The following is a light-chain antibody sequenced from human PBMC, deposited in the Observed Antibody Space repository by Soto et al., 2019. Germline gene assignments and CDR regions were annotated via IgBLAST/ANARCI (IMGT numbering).Light chain of an antibody. CDR3: QQYYDWPIT. V-gene: IGKV3-15*01. J-gene: IGKJ5*01. CDR2: GAS. CDR1: QNIISN. Sequence: EIVMTQSPATLSVSPGERATLSCRANQNIISNLAWYQQKPGQAPRLLIYGASTRAAGVPARFSGSGSGTDFTLTITRLEPEDFAVYYCQQYYDWPITFGQGTRLEI.